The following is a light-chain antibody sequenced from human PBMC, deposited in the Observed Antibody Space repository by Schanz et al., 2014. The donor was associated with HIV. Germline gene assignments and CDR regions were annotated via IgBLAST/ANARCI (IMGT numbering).Light chain of an antibody. V-gene: IGLV1-40*01. CDR3: AAWDDSLSGSKV. CDR1: SSNIGAGYD. CDR2: DNT. Sequence: QSVLTQPPSVSGAPWQRVTISCTGTSSNIGAGYDVHWYQLLPGTAPKLLIFDNTNRPSGVPARFSGSKSGSSASLAISGLQDEDEADYYCAAWDDSLSGSKVFGGGTKVTVL. J-gene: IGLJ3*02.